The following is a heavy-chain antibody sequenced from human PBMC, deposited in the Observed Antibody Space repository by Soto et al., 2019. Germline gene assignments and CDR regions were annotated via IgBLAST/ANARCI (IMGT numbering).Heavy chain of an antibody. CDR3: ATQEVGGSYVYTFDP. D-gene: IGHD1-26*01. CDR1: GGSISSSNYY. Sequence: SLTCTISGGSISSSNYYWGWIRQPPGKGLEWIGSIYYSGSTYYNPSLKSRVTISVDTSKNQFSLKLSSVTAADTAVYYCATQEVGGSYVYTFDPWGQGTLVTVSS. CDR2: IYYSGST. J-gene: IGHJ5*02. V-gene: IGHV4-39*01.